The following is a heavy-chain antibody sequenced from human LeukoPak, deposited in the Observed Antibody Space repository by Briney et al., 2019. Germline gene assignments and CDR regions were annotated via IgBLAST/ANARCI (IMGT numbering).Heavy chain of an antibody. D-gene: IGHD3-16*02. CDR3: ARRVYDYVWGSYRPIDY. J-gene: IGHJ4*02. CDR1: GGSFSGYY. V-gene: IGHV4-34*01. Sequence: KPSETLSLTCAVYGGSFSGYYWSWIRQPPGKGLEWIGEINHSGSTNYNPSLKSRVTISVDTSKSQFSLKLSSVTAADTAVYYCARRVYDYVWGSYRPIDYWGQGTLVTVSS. CDR2: INHSGST.